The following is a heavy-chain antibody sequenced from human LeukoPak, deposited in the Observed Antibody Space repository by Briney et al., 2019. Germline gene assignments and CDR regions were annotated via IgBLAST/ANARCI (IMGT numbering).Heavy chain of an antibody. CDR3: ATSRAYGSGSYYLGPYYYYYMDV. CDR2: IYTSGST. D-gene: IGHD3-10*01. Sequence: SQTLSLTCTVSGGSIGSGSYYWSWIRQPAGKGLEWIGRIYTSGSTNYNPSLKSRVTISVDTSKNQFSLKLSSVTAADTAVYYCATSRAYGSGSYYLGPYYYYYMDVWGKETTVTVSS. V-gene: IGHV4-61*02. CDR1: GGSIGSGSYY. J-gene: IGHJ6*03.